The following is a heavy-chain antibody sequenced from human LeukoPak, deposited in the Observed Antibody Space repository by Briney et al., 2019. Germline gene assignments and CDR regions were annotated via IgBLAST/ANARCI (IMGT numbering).Heavy chain of an antibody. D-gene: IGHD2-15*01. V-gene: IGHV3-64D*09. CDR2: ISSNGGST. Sequence: GGSLRLSCSASGFTFSSYAMHWVRQAPGKGLEYVSAISSNGGSTYYADSVKGRFTISRDNSKNTLYLQMSSLRTEDTAVYYCVKDHKAIVVVVTATFDYWGQGTLVTVSS. CDR3: VKDHKAIVVVVTATFDY. J-gene: IGHJ4*02. CDR1: GFTFSSYA.